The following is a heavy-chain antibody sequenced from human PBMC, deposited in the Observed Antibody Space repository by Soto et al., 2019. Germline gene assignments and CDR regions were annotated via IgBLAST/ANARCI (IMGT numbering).Heavy chain of an antibody. CDR2: ISGSGGST. CDR1: GFTFSSYA. D-gene: IGHD6-13*01. CDR3: AKGGDPIAAAGTQSPDY. V-gene: IGHV3-23*01. J-gene: IGHJ4*02. Sequence: GGSLRLSCAASGFTFSSYAMSWVRQAPGKGLEWVSAISGSGGSTYYADSVKGRFTISRDNSKNTLYLQMNSLRAEDTAVYYCAKGGDPIAAAGTQSPDYWGQGTLVTVSS.